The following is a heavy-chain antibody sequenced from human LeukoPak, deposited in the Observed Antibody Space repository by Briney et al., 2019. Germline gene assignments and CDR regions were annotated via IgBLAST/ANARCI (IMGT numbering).Heavy chain of an antibody. CDR2: IRNKANSYTT. CDR1: GFTFSSYS. V-gene: IGHV3-72*01. CDR3: ARAYSYGATFDY. Sequence: GGSLRLSCAASGFTFSSYSMDWVRQAPGKGLEWVGRIRNKANSYTTEFAASVKGRFTISRDDSRNSLYLQMNSLKTEDTAVYYCARAYSYGATFDYWGQGTLVTVSS. J-gene: IGHJ4*02. D-gene: IGHD5-18*01.